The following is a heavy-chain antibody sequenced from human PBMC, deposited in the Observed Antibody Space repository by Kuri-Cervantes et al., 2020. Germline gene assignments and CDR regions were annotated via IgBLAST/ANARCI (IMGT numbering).Heavy chain of an antibody. Sequence: LSLTCAASGFSFSTNGMHWVRQAPGKGLEWVSAISGSGGSTYYADSVKGRFTISRDNSKNTLYLQMNSLRAGDTSIYYCARDLGGIQLWDMFDYWGQGTLVTVSS. CDR3: ARDLGGIQLWDMFDY. V-gene: IGHV3-23*01. D-gene: IGHD5-18*01. J-gene: IGHJ4*02. CDR1: GFSFSTNG. CDR2: ISGSGGST.